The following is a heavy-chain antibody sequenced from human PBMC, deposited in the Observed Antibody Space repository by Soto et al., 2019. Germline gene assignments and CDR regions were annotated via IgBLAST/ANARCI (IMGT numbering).Heavy chain of an antibody. J-gene: IGHJ3*02. CDR3: AHSRGMIMPGPHDAFDI. V-gene: IGHV2-5*01. CDR2: IYWNDGY. D-gene: IGHD3-10*01. Sequence: QITVKESGPTLVKSTPTLTLTCTFSGFSLSRGGAVVGWHRQPPGNALEWIAVIYWNDGYSHSPSLNSRLTTAKDTSKNRVVLTMINMGPVATATYFCAHSRGMIMPGPHDAFDILGQGAMVAVSS. CDR1: GFSLSRGGAV.